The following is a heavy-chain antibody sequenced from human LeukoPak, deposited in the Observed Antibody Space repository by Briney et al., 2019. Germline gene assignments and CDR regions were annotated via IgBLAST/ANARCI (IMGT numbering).Heavy chain of an antibody. J-gene: IGHJ4*02. V-gene: IGHV4-38-2*02. CDR3: ARVDGSYVLDY. D-gene: IGHD1-26*01. Sequence: PSETLSLTCTVSGYSISSGYYWGWIRQPPGKGLEWIGSIYHSGSTYYNPSLKSRVTISVDTSKNQFSLKLSSVTAADTAVYYCARVDGSYVLDYWGQGTLVTVSS. CDR1: GYSISSGYY. CDR2: IYHSGST.